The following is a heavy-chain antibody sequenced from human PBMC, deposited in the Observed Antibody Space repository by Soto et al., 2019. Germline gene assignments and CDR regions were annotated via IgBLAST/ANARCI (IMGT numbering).Heavy chain of an antibody. CDR2: IWYDGSNK. CDR3: ARDSSPYYYDSSGSYFDY. CDR1: GFTFSSYG. Sequence: QVQLVESGGGVVQPGRSLRLSCAASGFTFSSYGMHWVRQAPGKGLEWVAVIWYDGSNKYYADSVKGRFTISRDNSKNTLYLQMNSLRAEDTAVYYCARDSSPYYYDSSGSYFDYWGQGTLVTVSS. V-gene: IGHV3-33*01. J-gene: IGHJ4*02. D-gene: IGHD3-22*01.